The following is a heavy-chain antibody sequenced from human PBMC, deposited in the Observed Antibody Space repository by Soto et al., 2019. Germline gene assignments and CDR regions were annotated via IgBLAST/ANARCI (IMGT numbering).Heavy chain of an antibody. V-gene: IGHV4-39*01. CDR1: RGSISSSSYY. CDR2: IYYSGST. D-gene: IGHD3-3*01. J-gene: IGHJ6*02. Sequence: SETLSLSCTPARGSISSSSYYWGWIRQPPGKGLEWIGSIYYSGSTYYNPSLKSRVTISVDTSKNQFSLKLSSVTAADTAVYYCARHVNTIFGGVIKGHYYYGMDAWGQGTTVTVS. CDR3: ARHVNTIFGGVIKGHYYYGMDA.